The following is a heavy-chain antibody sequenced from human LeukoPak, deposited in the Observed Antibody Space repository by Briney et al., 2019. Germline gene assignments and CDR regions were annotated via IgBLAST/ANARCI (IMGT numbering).Heavy chain of an antibody. CDR3: AKLPGPNAWFDP. J-gene: IGHJ5*02. Sequence: GESLKISCKASGYTFTNYWIGWVRQMPGRGLEWMGIIYPGDSDTRYSPSFQGRVTISADKSINTAYLQWSSLKASDTAMYYCAKLPGPNAWFDPWGQGTLVTVSS. CDR1: GYTFTNYW. V-gene: IGHV5-51*01. CDR2: IYPGDSDT.